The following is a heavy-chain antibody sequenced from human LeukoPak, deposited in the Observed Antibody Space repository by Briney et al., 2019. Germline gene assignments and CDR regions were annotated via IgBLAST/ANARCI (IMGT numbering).Heavy chain of an antibody. CDR1: GGTFSSYA. D-gene: IGHD6-19*01. CDR3: AREEESSGWYIPDY. CDR2: IIPIFGTA. Sequence: ASVKVSCKASGGTFSSYAISWVRQAPGQGLEWMGGIIPIFGTANYAQKFQGRVTITADKSTSTAYMELSSLRSEDTAVYYCAREEESSGWYIPDYWGQGTLVTVSS. V-gene: IGHV1-69*06. J-gene: IGHJ4*02.